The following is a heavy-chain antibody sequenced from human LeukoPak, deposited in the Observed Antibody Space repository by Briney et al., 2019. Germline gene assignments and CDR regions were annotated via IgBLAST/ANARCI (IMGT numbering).Heavy chain of an antibody. Sequence: PGGSLRLSCAASGFTFSSYAMHWVRQAPGKGLEWVAVISYDGSNKYYADSVKGRFTISRDNSKNTLYLQMNSLRAEDTAVYYCARDGEYSSSGKEPFDYWGQGTLVTVSS. J-gene: IGHJ4*02. D-gene: IGHD6-13*01. CDR1: GFTFSSYA. CDR3: ARDGEYSSSGKEPFDY. V-gene: IGHV3-30-3*01. CDR2: ISYDGSNK.